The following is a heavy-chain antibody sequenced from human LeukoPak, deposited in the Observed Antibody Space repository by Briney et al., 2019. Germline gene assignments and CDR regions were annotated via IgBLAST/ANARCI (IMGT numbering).Heavy chain of an antibody. D-gene: IGHD1-14*01. CDR1: GFTFSSYA. CDR3: ARVSRSHDYNYYYGMDV. J-gene: IGHJ6*04. Sequence: GGSLRLSCAASGFTFSSYAMHWVRQAPGKGLEWVAVISYDGSNKYYADSVKGRFTISRDNSKNTLYLQMNSLRAEDTAVYYCARVSRSHDYNYYYGMDVWGKGTTVTVSS. V-gene: IGHV3-30*04. CDR2: ISYDGSNK.